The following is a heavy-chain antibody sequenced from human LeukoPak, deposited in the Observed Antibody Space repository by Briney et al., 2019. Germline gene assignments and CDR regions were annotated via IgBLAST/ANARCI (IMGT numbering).Heavy chain of an antibody. J-gene: IGHJ6*02. CDR2: IGTDGDT. D-gene: IGHD6-19*01. V-gene: IGHV3-13*01. CDR3: ARASRIAVAGTGGAYYYYYYGMDV. Sequence: GGSLRLSCAASGFTFSSYDIYWVRQATGKGLEWVSAIGTDGDTYYPGSVKGRFTISRENAKNSLCLQMNSLRAGDTAVYYCARASRIAVAGTGGAYYYYYYGMDVWGQGTTVTVSS. CDR1: GFTFSSYD.